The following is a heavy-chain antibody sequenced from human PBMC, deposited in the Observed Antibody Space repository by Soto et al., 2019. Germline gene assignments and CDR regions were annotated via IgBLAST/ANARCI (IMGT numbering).Heavy chain of an antibody. V-gene: IGHV5-51*01. D-gene: IGHD2-15*01. CDR2: IYPGDSDT. J-gene: IGHJ6*02. CDR3: ARERAVSGGSDGMDV. CDR1: GYSFTSYW. Sequence: GESLKISCKGSGYSFTSYWIGWVRQMPGKGLEWMGIIYPGDSDTRYSPSFQGQVTTSADKSISTAYLQWSSLKASDTAMYYCARERAVSGGSDGMDVWGQGTTVTVSS.